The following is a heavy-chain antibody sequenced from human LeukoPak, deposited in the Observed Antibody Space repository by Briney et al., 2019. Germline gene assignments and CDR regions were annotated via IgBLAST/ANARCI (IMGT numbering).Heavy chain of an antibody. CDR2: INHSGST. CDR1: GGSISSYY. Sequence: SETLSLTCTVSGGSISSYYWSWIRQPPGKGLEWIGEINHSGSTNYNPSLKSRVTISVDTSKNQFSLKLSSVTAADTAVYYCARDQTWIAAAGMGYGMDVWGQGTTVTVSS. CDR3: ARDQTWIAAAGMGYGMDV. V-gene: IGHV4-34*01. D-gene: IGHD6-13*01. J-gene: IGHJ6*02.